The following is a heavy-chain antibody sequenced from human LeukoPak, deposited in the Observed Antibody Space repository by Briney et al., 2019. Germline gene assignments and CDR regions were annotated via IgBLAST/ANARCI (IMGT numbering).Heavy chain of an antibody. Sequence: GGSLRLSCAASGFTFSDYYMSLIRQAPGKGLEWVSYISSSGSTIYYADSVKGRFTISRDNAKNSLYLQMNSLRAEDTAVYYCAGWSYSRGYYFDYWGQGTLVTVSS. V-gene: IGHV3-11*01. J-gene: IGHJ4*02. D-gene: IGHD6-13*01. CDR1: GFTFSDYY. CDR3: AGWSYSRGYYFDY. CDR2: ISSSGSTI.